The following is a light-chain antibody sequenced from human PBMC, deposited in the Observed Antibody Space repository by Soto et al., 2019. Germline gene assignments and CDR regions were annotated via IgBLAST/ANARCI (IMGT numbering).Light chain of an antibody. V-gene: IGKV3-20*01. Sequence: DIVLTQSPGTLSLSPGERATLSCRASQSVSSSYLAWYQQKPGQATRLLIYGASIRATGIPGRFSGSGSGTDFTLTISRLEPEDFAVYYCQQYGSSPLTFGGGTKVEIK. J-gene: IGKJ4*01. CDR1: QSVSSSY. CDR3: QQYGSSPLT. CDR2: GAS.